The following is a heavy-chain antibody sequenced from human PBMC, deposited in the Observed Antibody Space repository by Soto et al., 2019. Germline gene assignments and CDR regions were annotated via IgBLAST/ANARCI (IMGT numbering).Heavy chain of an antibody. Sequence: SVKVSCKASGGTFSSYAISWVRQAPGQGLEWMGGIIPIFGTANYAQKFQGRVTITADESTSTAYMELSSLRSEDTAVYYCARANVVAGTAAFDIWGQGTMVTVSS. CDR1: GGTFSSYA. D-gene: IGHD6-19*01. CDR2: IIPIFGTA. V-gene: IGHV1-69*13. CDR3: ARANVVAGTAAFDI. J-gene: IGHJ3*02.